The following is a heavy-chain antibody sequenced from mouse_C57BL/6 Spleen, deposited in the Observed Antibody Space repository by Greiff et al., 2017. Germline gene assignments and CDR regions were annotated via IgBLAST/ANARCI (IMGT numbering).Heavy chain of an antibody. CDR1: GYTFTSYW. CDR3: ASGITTVVDFDY. D-gene: IGHD1-1*01. Sequence: QVQLQQPGAELVKPGASVKMSCKASGYTFTSYWITWVKQRPGQGLEWIGDIYPGSGSTNYNEKFKSKATLTVDTSSSTAYMQLSSLTSEDSAVYYCASGITTVVDFDYWGQGTTLTVSS. J-gene: IGHJ2*01. CDR2: IYPGSGST. V-gene: IGHV1-55*01.